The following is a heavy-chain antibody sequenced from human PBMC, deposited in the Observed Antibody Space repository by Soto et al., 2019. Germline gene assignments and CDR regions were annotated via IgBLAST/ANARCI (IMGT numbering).Heavy chain of an antibody. CDR1: GGTFSSYA. D-gene: IGHD6-13*01. J-gene: IGHJ4*02. CDR3: ARDRAAAGDDSFDY. V-gene: IGHV1-69*01. CDR2: IIPIFGTA. Sequence: QVQLVQSGAEVKKPGSSVKVSCKASGGTFSSYAISWVRQAPGQGLEWMGGIIPIFGTANYAQKFQGRVTITADESTSTAYMALSSLRSEDTAVYYCARDRAAAGDDSFDYWGEGTMVTVSS.